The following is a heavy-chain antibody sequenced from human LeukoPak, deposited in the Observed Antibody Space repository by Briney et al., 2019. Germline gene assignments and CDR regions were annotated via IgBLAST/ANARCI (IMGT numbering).Heavy chain of an antibody. J-gene: IGHJ6*03. CDR2: MNDGGTI. Sequence: PSETLSLTCAVYGGSFKIYYWSWIRQSPEKGLEWIGEMNDGGTINYNPSLLSRVTVSLDRSKNQFSLRLTSMTSADTAVYYCARRWNYGRNYYIDVWGNGATVTVSS. V-gene: IGHV4-34*01. CDR3: ARRWNYGRNYYIDV. CDR1: GGSFKIYY. D-gene: IGHD1-7*01.